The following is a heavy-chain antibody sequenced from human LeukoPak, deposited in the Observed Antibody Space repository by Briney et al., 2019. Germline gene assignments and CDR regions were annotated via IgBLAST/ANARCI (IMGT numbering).Heavy chain of an antibody. J-gene: IGHJ4*02. D-gene: IGHD3-10*01. V-gene: IGHV3-49*04. Sequence: GGSLRLSCTASGFTFGDYAMSWVRQAPGKGLEWVGFIRSKAYGGTTEYAASVKGRFTISRDDSKSIAYLQMNSLKTEDTAVYYCTRVLLWFGDPTPVFDYWGQGTLVTVSS. CDR2: IRSKAYGGTT. CDR1: GFTFGDYA. CDR3: TRVLLWFGDPTPVFDY.